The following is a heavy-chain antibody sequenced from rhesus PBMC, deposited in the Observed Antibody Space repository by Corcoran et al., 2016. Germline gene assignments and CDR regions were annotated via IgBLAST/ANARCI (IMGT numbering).Heavy chain of an antibody. CDR1: GYSISSGYG. Sequence: QVQLQESGPGLVKPSETLSLTCAVSGYSISSGYGWSWIRLPPGKGLEWIGYIGGSSVITNYNPSLKSRVTISKDTSKNQFSLKLSSVIAADTAVYYCARGGVVATAYFDYWGQGVLVTVSS. CDR3: ARGGVVATAYFDY. D-gene: IGHD2-21*01. CDR2: IGGSSVIT. J-gene: IGHJ4*01. V-gene: IGHV4-127*01.